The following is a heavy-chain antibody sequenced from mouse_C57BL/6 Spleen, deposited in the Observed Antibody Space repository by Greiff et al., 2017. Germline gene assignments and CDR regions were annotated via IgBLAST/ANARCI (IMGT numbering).Heavy chain of an antibody. Sequence: EVKVVESGGGLVKPGGSLKLSCAASGFTFSSYAMSWVRQTPEKRLEWVATISDGGSYTYYPDNVKGRFTISRDNAKNNPYLQMSHLKSEDTAMYYCARVEDQSYAMDYWGQGTSVTVSS. CDR3: ARVEDQSYAMDY. V-gene: IGHV5-4*03. CDR2: ISDGGSYT. J-gene: IGHJ4*01. CDR1: GFTFSSYA.